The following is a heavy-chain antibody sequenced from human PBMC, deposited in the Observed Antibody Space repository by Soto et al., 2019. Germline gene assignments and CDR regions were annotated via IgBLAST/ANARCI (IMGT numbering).Heavy chain of an antibody. CDR3: ARVEDSSGYYFLGAFDI. CDR2: ISAYNGNT. Sequence: ASVKVSCKASGYTFTSYGISWVRQAPGQGLEWMGWISAYNGNTNYAQKLQGRVTMTTDTSTSTAYMELRSLRSDDTAVYYCARVEDSSGYYFLGAFDIWGKGTMVTVS. D-gene: IGHD3-22*01. CDR1: GYTFTSYG. J-gene: IGHJ3*02. V-gene: IGHV1-18*01.